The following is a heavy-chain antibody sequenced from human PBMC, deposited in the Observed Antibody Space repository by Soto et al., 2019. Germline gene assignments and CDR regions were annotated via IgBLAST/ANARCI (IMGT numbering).Heavy chain of an antibody. J-gene: IGHJ5*02. CDR2: IDPSDSNT. V-gene: IGHV5-10-1*04. CDR3: ARHNRYSSTWFEGWFDP. Sequence: PGESLKISCKGSGYSFTSYWIAWVPQIPGKGLERMGRIDPSDSNTNYSPSFHGQVTISADKSINSVYLQWSSLKASDTATYYCARHNRYSSTWFEGWFDPWGQGTLVTVSS. CDR1: GYSFTSYW. D-gene: IGHD6-13*01.